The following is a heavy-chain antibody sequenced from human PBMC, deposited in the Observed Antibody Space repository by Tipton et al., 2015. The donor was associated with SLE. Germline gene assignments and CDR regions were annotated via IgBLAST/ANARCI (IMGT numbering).Heavy chain of an antibody. CDR2: IFYTGSS. D-gene: IGHD2-2*01. CDR3: ARGTAKYQLILSDGFDM. CDR1: GDSINDYY. Sequence: GLVKPSETLSLMCSVSGDSINDYYWSWIRQPPGTGLEWIGYIFYTGSSNYNPSLQSRVTISLDTSKNQFSLKLTSVTAADTAVYYCARGTAKYQLILSDGFDMWGQGTMVSVSS. V-gene: IGHV4-59*12. J-gene: IGHJ3*02.